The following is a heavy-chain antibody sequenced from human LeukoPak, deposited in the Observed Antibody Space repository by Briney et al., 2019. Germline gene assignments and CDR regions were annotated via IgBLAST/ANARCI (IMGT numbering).Heavy chain of an antibody. D-gene: IGHD1-26*01. J-gene: IGHJ3*02. CDR1: GYTFTSYG. CDR2: ISAYNGNT. V-gene: IGHV1-18*01. CDR3: ARDFLSGSYYRAAFDI. Sequence: ASVKVSCKASGYTFTSYGISWVRQAPGQGLECMGWISAYNGNTNYAQKLQGRVTMTTDTSTTTAYMELRSLRSDDTAVYYCARDFLSGSYYRAAFDIWGQGTMVTVSS.